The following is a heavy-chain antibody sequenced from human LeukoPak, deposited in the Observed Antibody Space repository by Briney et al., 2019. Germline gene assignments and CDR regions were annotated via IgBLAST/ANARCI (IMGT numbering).Heavy chain of an antibody. V-gene: IGHV3-74*01. D-gene: IGHD6-19*01. CDR3: AKDSRPTIAVAGFDY. J-gene: IGHJ4*02. Sequence: GGSLRLSCAASGFTFSSYWMHWVRQAPGKGLVWVSRINSDGSSTSYADSVKGRFTISRDNSKNTLYLQMNNLRAEDTAVYFCAKDSRPTIAVAGFDYWGQGTLVTVSS. CDR2: INSDGSST. CDR1: GFTFSSYW.